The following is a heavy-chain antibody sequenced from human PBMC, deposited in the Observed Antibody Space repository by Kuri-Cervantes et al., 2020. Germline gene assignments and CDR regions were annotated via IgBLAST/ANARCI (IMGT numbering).Heavy chain of an antibody. Sequence: GESLKISCAVYGGSFSGYYWSWIRQPPGKGLEWIGRIKSKADFGTTDYAAPVKRRFTISRDDSKTTLFLQMNSLKTEDTAVYYCTTEPYIVLMHYWGQGTLVTVSS. D-gene: IGHD5-12*01. CDR3: TTEPYIVLMHY. J-gene: IGHJ4*02. CDR2: IKSKADFGTT. V-gene: IGHV3-15*01. CDR1: GGSFSGYY.